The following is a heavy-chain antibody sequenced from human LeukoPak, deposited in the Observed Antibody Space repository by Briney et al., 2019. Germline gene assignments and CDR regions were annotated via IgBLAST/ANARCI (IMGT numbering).Heavy chain of an antibody. D-gene: IGHD2-8*01. J-gene: IGHJ4*02. CDR1: GYAFTGYY. CDR2: INPNSGGT. CDR3: ARYVMGLDF. Sequence: ASVKVSCKASGYAFTGYYVHWVRQAPGQGLEWMGWINPNSGGTNYAQKFQGRVTMTRDTSISTAYMELSRLRSDDTAVYYCARYVMGLDFWGQGTLVTVSS. V-gene: IGHV1-2*02.